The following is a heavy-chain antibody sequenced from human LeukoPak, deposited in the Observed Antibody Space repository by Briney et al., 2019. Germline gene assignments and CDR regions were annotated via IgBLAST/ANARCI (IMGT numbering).Heavy chain of an antibody. D-gene: IGHD4-11*01. Sequence: GGSLRLSCAVSGFIFSDYYMSWIRQAPGKGLEWVSYISSSGRPIYHADSVKGRFTISRDNAKNSLYLQMNSLRAEDTAVYYCARGGYSNYYMDVWGKGTTVTVSS. J-gene: IGHJ6*03. CDR2: ISSSGRPI. CDR1: GFIFSDYY. CDR3: ARGGYSNYYMDV. V-gene: IGHV3-11*04.